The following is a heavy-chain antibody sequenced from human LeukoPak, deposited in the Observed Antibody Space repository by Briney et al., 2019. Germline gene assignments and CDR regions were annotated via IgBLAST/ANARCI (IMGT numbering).Heavy chain of an antibody. Sequence: PSETLSLTCAVYGGSFSGYYWSWIRQPPGKGLEWIGEINHSGSTNCNPSLKRRVTLAVDTSKNQFSLKLSSVTAAEPAVYYCATKSGGYYYYYYMDVWGKGTTVTVSS. J-gene: IGHJ6*03. CDR2: INHSGST. D-gene: IGHD1-26*01. V-gene: IGHV4-34*01. CDR3: ATKSGGYYYYYYMDV. CDR1: GGSFSGYY.